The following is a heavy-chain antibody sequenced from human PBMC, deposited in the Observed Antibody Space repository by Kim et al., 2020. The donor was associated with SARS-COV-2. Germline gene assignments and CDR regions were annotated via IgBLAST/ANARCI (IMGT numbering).Heavy chain of an antibody. V-gene: IGHV6-1*01. Sequence: NDYAGTVKTRKTINPDTSKNQLSMQLNSVTPEDTALYYCARGRGGAYNYWGQGTLITVSS. CDR2: N. CDR3: ARGRGGAYNY. J-gene: IGHJ4*02. D-gene: IGHD1-26*01.